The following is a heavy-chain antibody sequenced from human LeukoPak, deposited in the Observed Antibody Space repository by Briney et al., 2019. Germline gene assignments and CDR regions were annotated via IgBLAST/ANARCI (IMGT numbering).Heavy chain of an antibody. D-gene: IGHD2-15*01. CDR1: GYSISSGYY. CDR2: IYHSGST. V-gene: IGHV4-38-2*01. CDR3: ARGRIVVVVAATNPFDY. Sequence: SETLSLTCAVSGYSISSGYYWGWIRQPPGKGLEWIGSIYHSGSTNYNPSLKSRVTISVDTSKNQFSLKLSSVTAADTAVYYCARGRIVVVVAATNPFDYWGQGTLVTVSS. J-gene: IGHJ4*02.